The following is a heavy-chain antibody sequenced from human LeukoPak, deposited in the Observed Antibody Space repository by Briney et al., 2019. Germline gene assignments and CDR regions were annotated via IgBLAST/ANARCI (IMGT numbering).Heavy chain of an antibody. CDR2: IYYSGST. CDR3: ARANPPPGPAADKPNYYYYGMDV. V-gene: IGHV4-39*07. Sequence: SETLSLTCTVSGGSLSSSSYYWGWIRQPPGKGLEWIGSIYYSGSTYYNPSLKSRVTISVDTSKNQFSLKLSSVTAADTAVYYCARANPPPGPAADKPNYYYYGMDVWGQGTTVTVSS. CDR1: GGSLSSSSYY. J-gene: IGHJ6*02. D-gene: IGHD2-2*01.